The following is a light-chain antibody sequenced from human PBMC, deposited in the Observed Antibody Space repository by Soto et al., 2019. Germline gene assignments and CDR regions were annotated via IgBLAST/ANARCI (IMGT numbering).Light chain of an antibody. CDR3: QKYNGAPLT. CDR1: QGISIY. Sequence: DIQMTQSPSSLSASVGDRVTIACRASQGISIYLAWYQQKPGKVPQLLIYDASTLQSGVPSRFSGSGSGTDFTPTISGLQPEDVATYYCQKYNGAPLTFGGGTKVEIK. J-gene: IGKJ4*01. V-gene: IGKV1-27*01. CDR2: DAS.